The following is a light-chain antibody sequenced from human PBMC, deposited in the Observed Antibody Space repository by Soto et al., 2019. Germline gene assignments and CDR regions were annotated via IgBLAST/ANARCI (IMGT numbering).Light chain of an antibody. CDR3: SSYTGSSASVI. CDR1: SSDVGGYNA. CDR2: DDI. V-gene: IGLV2-14*03. J-gene: IGLJ2*01. Sequence: QFALTQPASVSGSPGQTITISCTGSSSDVGGYNAVSWYQQHPGKVPKIVIYDDINRPSGISNRFSGSKSGNTASLTISGVQAEDEDHDYCSSYTGSSASVIFGGGTKVTVL.